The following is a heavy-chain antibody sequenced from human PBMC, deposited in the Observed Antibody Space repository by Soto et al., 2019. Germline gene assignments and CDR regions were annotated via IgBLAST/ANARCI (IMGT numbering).Heavy chain of an antibody. J-gene: IGHJ4*02. CDR2: ISYDGSNK. CDR3: AKKKV. CDR1: GFTFSSYG. Sequence: QVQLVESGGGVVQPGRSLRLSCAASGFTFSSYGMHWVRQAPGKGLEWVAVISYDGSNKHYADSVKGRFTISRDNSKNTLYLQMNSLRAEDTAVYYCAKKKVWGQGTLVTVSS. V-gene: IGHV3-30*18.